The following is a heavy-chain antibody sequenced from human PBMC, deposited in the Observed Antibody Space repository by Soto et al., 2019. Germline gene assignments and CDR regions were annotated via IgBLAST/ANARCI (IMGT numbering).Heavy chain of an antibody. CDR3: ARESGGATATLDYYYFYMDV. CDR2: INPNSGVT. CDR1: GDTFTDYY. D-gene: IGHD5-12*01. J-gene: IGHJ6*03. Sequence: QVQLVQSGAEVKKPGASVTVSCRSSGDTFTDYYMHWVRQAPGQGLEWMGWINPNSGVTKYAQKFQGWGTMTRDTSIRTVYMQLSRLRSDDTAVYYCARESGGATATLDYYYFYMDVWGTGTTVTVSS. V-gene: IGHV1-2*04.